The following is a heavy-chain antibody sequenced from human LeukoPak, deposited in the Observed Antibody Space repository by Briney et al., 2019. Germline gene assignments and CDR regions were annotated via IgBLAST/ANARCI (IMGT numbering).Heavy chain of an antibody. CDR2: ISSSSSYI. V-gene: IGHV3-21*01. J-gene: IGHJ2*01. CDR1: GFTFSSYS. Sequence: GGSLRLSCAASGFTFSSYSMNWVRQAPGKGLEWVSSISSSSSYIYYADSVKGRFTISRDNAKNSLYLQMNSLRAEDTAVYYCARESSSGWYPPGWYFDLWGRGTLVTVSS. CDR3: ARESSSGWYPPGWYFDL. D-gene: IGHD6-19*01.